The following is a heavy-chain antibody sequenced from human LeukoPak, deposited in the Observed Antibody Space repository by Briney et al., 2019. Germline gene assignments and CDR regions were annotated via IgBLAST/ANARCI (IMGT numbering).Heavy chain of an antibody. CDR1: GGTFSSYA. V-gene: IGHV1-69*04. D-gene: IGHD5-12*01. CDR2: IIPILGIA. Sequence: SVKVSCKASGGTFSSYAISWVRQAPGQGLEWMGRIIPILGIADYAQKFQGRVTITADKSTSTAYMELSSLRSEDTAVYYCAREGGYSGYDYSRNYFDYWGQGTLVTVSS. J-gene: IGHJ4*02. CDR3: AREGGYSGYDYSRNYFDY.